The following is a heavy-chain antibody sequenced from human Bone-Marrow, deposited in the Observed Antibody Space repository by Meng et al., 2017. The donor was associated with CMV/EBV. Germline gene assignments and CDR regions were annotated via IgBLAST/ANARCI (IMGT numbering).Heavy chain of an antibody. D-gene: IGHD6-13*01. CDR2: ISSSGSTI. Sequence: GESLKISCAASGFTFSSYSMNWVRQAPGKGMEWVSYISSSGSTIYYADSVKGRFTISRDNAKNSLYLQMNSLRAEDTAVYYCARGRGSSWEDAFDIWGQGTMVTVSS. CDR3: ARGRGSSWEDAFDI. J-gene: IGHJ3*02. V-gene: IGHV3-48*04. CDR1: GFTFSSYS.